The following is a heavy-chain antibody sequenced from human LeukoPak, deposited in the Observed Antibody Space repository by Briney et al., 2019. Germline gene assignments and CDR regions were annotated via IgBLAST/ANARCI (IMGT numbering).Heavy chain of an antibody. D-gene: IGHD3-3*01. J-gene: IGHJ4*02. CDR1: GYTFTSYG. V-gene: IGHV1-18*01. CDR2: ISAYNGNT. Sequence: ASVKVSCKASGYTFTSYGISWVRQAPGQGLEWMGWISAYNGNTNYAQKLQGRVTMTTDTSTSTAYMELRSLRSDDTAVYYCAGAPRYDFWSGYYTDFDYWGQGTLVTVSS. CDR3: AGAPRYDFWSGYYTDFDY.